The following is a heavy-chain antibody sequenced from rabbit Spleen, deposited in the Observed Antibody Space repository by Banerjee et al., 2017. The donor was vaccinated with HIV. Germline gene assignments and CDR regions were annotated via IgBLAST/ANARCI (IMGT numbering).Heavy chain of an antibody. Sequence: QLKESGGGLVQPGGSLKLSCKASGFTLSSYYYMCWVRQAPGKGLEWIGYIDPVFGITYYASWVKGRFPIASHNAQNTLYLQLNSLTAADTATYFCVREVAAKFNLWGQVTLVTVS. CDR1: GFTLSSYYY. CDR3: VREVAAKFNL. V-gene: IGHV1S7*01. D-gene: IGHD4-1*01. CDR2: IDPVFGIT. J-gene: IGHJ4*01.